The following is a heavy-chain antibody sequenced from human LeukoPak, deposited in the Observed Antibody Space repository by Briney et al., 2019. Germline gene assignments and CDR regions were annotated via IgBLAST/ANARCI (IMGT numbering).Heavy chain of an antibody. CDR2: ISGSGGST. J-gene: IGHJ4*02. D-gene: IGHD3-22*01. Sequence: GGSLRLSCAASGFTFSSYAMSWVRQAPGKGLEWVSAISGSGGSTYYADSVKGRFTISRDNSKNTLYLQMNSLGAEDTAVYYCARAQYYSDSTGYYYLHYWGQGTLVTVSS. V-gene: IGHV3-23*01. CDR3: ARAQYYSDSTGYYYLHY. CDR1: GFTFSSYA.